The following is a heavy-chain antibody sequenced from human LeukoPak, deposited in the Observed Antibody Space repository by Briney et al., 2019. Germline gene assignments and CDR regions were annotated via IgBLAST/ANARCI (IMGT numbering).Heavy chain of an antibody. V-gene: IGHV1-18*01. CDR3: ARDHVHNWNDAEPLDP. Sequence: GASVKVSCKTSGYTFTSYGIALVRQAPGQGLEWMGWISAYNGNTHYAQKFQGRATLTTDISTSTAYMELGSLTSDDTAVYYCARDHVHNWNDAEPLDPWGQGTLVTVSS. J-gene: IGHJ5*02. CDR1: GYTFTSYG. CDR2: ISAYNGNT. D-gene: IGHD1-20*01.